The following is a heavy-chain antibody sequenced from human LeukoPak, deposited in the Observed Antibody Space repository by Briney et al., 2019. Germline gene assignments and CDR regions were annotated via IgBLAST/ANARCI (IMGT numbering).Heavy chain of an antibody. J-gene: IGHJ4*02. CDR2: INAGNGNT. D-gene: IGHD6-13*01. V-gene: IGHV1-3*01. Sequence: EASVKVSCKASGYTFTTYAMHWVRQAPGQMLEWMGWINAGNGNTKYSQKFQARVTITRDTSASTAYMELSSLRSEDTAVYYCARDPIGSRWPYYFDYWGQGTLVTVSS. CDR1: GYTFTTYA. CDR3: ARDPIGSRWPYYFDY.